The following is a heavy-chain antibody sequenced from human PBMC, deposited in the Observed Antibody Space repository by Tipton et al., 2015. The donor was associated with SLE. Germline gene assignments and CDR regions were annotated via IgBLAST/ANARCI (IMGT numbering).Heavy chain of an antibody. CDR1: GGSISSGGYY. CDR3: ARATLLTQRITMADAFDI. J-gene: IGHJ3*02. Sequence: TLSLTCTVSGGSISSGGYYWCWIPQHPGKGLEWIGYTYYSGSTYYNPSLKSRVTISVDTSKNQFSLKLSSVTAADTAVYYCARATLLTQRITMADAFDIWGQGTMVTVSS. V-gene: IGHV4-31*03. CDR2: TYYSGST. D-gene: IGHD3-10*01.